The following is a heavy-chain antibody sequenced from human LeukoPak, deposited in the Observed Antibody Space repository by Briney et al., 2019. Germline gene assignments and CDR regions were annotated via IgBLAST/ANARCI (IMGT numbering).Heavy chain of an antibody. J-gene: IGHJ4*02. D-gene: IGHD3-22*01. V-gene: IGHV5-51*01. CDR2: IYPGDSDT. CDR1: GYSFTSYW. CDR3: ARRYYCDSSGYYSAYYFDY. Sequence: GESLKISCKGSGYSFTSYWIGWVRQMPGKGLEWIGIIYPGDSDTRYSPSFQGQVTISADKSISTAYLQWSSLKASDTAMYYCARRYYCDSSGYYSAYYFDYWGQGTLVTVSS.